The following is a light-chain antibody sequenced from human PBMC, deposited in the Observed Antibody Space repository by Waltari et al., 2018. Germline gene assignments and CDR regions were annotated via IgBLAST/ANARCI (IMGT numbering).Light chain of an antibody. J-gene: IGLJ2*01. Sequence: SVLTQPPSVSAAPGQKVITSCSGRTSNIGYSYVSWYQQVPGTVPKLLIYANYKRPSGIPDRFSGSKSGTSATLGITGLETGDEADYYCGTWDNKLGSMVFGGGTKVTVL. V-gene: IGLV1-51*01. CDR1: TSNIGYSY. CDR3: GTWDNKLGSMV. CDR2: ANY.